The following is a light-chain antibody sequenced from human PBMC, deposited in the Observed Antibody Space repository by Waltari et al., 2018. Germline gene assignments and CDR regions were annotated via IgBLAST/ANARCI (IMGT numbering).Light chain of an antibody. J-gene: IGLJ2*01. CDR3: SSYAGRNTL. CDR1: SSDVGVYNY. V-gene: IGLV2-8*01. CDR2: EVS. Sequence: QSALTQPPSASGAPGQSVTISCTGTSSDVGVYNYVSWYQQHPGEAPQVLIYEVSKRPAGVPDRFAGSKSGNTASLTVSGLQAEDEGDYYCSSYAGRNTLFGGGTKLTVL.